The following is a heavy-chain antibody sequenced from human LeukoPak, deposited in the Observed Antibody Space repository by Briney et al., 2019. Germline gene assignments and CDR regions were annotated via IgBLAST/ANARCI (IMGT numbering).Heavy chain of an antibody. V-gene: IGHV3-48*01. D-gene: IGHD3-22*01. CDR1: GFTFSSYS. Sequence: GGSLRLSCAASGFTFSSYSMNWVRQAPGKGLEWVSYISSSSSTIYYADSVKGRFTISRDNAKNSLYLQMNSLRAEDTAVYYCAKEIKYYYDSSGYYGYWGQGTLVTVSS. CDR2: ISSSSSTI. CDR3: AKEIKYYYDSSGYYGY. J-gene: IGHJ4*02.